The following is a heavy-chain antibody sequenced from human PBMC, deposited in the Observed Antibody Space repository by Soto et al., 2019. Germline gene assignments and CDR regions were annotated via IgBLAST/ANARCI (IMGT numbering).Heavy chain of an antibody. Sequence: ASVKVSCKASGYTFTGCYMHWVRQAPGQGLEWMGWINPNSGGTNYAQKFQGRVTMTRDTSISTAYMELSRLRSDDTAVYYCARVEWEPNYYGMDVWGQGTTVTVSS. CDR1: GYTFTGCY. CDR2: INPNSGGT. J-gene: IGHJ6*02. D-gene: IGHD1-26*01. V-gene: IGHV1-2*02. CDR3: ARVEWEPNYYGMDV.